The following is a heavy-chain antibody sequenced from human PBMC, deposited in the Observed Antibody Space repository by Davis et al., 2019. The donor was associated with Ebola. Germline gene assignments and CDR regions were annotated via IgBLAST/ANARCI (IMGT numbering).Heavy chain of an antibody. Sequence: GESLKISCAASGFTFSSYWMHWVRQAPGKGLVWVSRINSDGSSTSYADSVKGRFTISRDNSKNTLYLQMNSLRAEDTAVYYCARGGSGSYYERHYYYYGMDVWGQGTTVTVSS. V-gene: IGHV3-74*01. CDR2: INSDGSST. CDR3: ARGGSGSYYERHYYYYGMDV. J-gene: IGHJ6*02. CDR1: GFTFSSYW. D-gene: IGHD3-10*01.